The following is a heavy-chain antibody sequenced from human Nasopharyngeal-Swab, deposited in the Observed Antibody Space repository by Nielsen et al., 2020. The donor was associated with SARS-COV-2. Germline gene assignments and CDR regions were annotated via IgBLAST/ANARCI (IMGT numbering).Heavy chain of an antibody. CDR1: GFTFSSYG. Sequence: GGSLRLSCAASGFTFSSYGMHWVRQAPGKGLEWVAVISYDGSNKYYADALKGRFTISRDNSKNTLYLQMNSLRGEDTAVYYCAKDQPLWFGELLPPLGGMDVWGQGTTVTVSS. D-gene: IGHD3-10*01. J-gene: IGHJ6*02. CDR2: ISYDGSNK. V-gene: IGHV3-30*18. CDR3: AKDQPLWFGELLPPLGGMDV.